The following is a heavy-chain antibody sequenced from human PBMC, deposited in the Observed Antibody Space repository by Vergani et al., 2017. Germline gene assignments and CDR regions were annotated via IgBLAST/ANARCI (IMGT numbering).Heavy chain of an antibody. CDR3: AKVGRSEVAGTFGAFDI. CDR2: LSASDRRT. CDR1: GFPFIMHA. J-gene: IGHJ3*02. V-gene: IGHV3-23*01. Sequence: EVQLLESGGDLVQPGGSLRLSCAASGFPFIMHAMSWVRPAPGKGLEWVSTLSASDRRTHYADSVKGRFSISRDNSKNTLFLHMNSLRPEDTAVYYCAKVGRSEVAGTFGAFDIWGQGTTVTVSS. D-gene: IGHD6-19*01.